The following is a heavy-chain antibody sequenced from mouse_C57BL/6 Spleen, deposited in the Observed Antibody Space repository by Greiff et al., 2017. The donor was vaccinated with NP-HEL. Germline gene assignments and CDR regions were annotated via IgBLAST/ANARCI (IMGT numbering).Heavy chain of an antibody. CDR2: IDPSDSYT. V-gene: IGHV1-59*01. J-gene: IGHJ4*01. D-gene: IGHD2-5*01. CDR1: GYTFTSYW. Sequence: QVQLQQPGAELVRPGTSVKLSCKASGYTFTSYWMHWVKQRPGQGLEWIGVIDPSDSYTNYNQKFKGKATLTVDTSSSTAYMQLSSLTSEDSAVYYCARLYDSKGYYAMDYWGQGTSVTVSS. CDR3: ARLYDSKGYYAMDY.